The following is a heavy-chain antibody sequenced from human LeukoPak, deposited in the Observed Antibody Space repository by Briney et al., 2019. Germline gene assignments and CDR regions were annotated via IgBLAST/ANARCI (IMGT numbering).Heavy chain of an antibody. D-gene: IGHD2-8*02. CDR2: IYPSDSDT. V-gene: IGHV5-51*01. CDR1: GYTFTNYW. J-gene: IGHJ6*01. CDR3: ARVLDYYYGMDV. Sequence: GESLKISCKGSGYTFTNYWIGWVRQMSGRGLEWMGIIYPSDSDTRYSPSFQGQVTISADKSINTAYLQWSSLKASDTAMYYCARVLDYYYGMDVWGQGTTVTVSS.